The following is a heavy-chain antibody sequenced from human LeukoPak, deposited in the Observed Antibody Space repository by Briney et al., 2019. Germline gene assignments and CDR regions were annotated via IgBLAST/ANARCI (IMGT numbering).Heavy chain of an antibody. CDR1: GYSISSSNW. CDR2: IYYSGST. V-gene: IGHV4-28*06. CDR3: ARSFLWFGEFDP. Sequence: SDTLSLTCAVSGYSISSSNWWGWIRQPPGKGLEWIGYIYYSGSTNYNPSLKSRVTMSVDTSKNQFSLKLSSVTALETAVYYCARSFLWFGEFDPWGQGTLVTVSS. D-gene: IGHD3-10*01. J-gene: IGHJ5*02.